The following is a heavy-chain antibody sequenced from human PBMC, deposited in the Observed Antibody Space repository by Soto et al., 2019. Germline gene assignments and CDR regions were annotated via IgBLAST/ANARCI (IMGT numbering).Heavy chain of an antibody. J-gene: IGHJ4*02. CDR1: GGTFSSYA. Sequence: GASVKVSCKASGGTFSSYAISWVRQAPGQGLEWMGGIIPIFGTANYAQKFQGRVTITADESMSTAYMELSSLRSEDTAVYYCAREAAYYDFWSGYYQFDYWGQGTLVTVSS. V-gene: IGHV1-69*13. D-gene: IGHD3-3*01. CDR2: IIPIFGTA. CDR3: AREAAYYDFWSGYYQFDY.